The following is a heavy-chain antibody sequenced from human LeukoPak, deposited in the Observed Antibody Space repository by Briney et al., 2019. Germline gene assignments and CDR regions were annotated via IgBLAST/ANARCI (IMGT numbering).Heavy chain of an antibody. CDR1: GGSISSYY. CDR3: ARMRLTTVTTPFDY. CDR2: IYYSGST. Sequence: SETLSLTCTVSGGSISSYYWSWIRQPPGKGLEWIGYIYYSGSTNYNPSLKSRVTISVDTSKNQFSLKLSSVTAADTAVYYCARMRLTTVTTPFDYWGQGTLVTVSS. D-gene: IGHD4-11*01. J-gene: IGHJ4*02. V-gene: IGHV4-59*01.